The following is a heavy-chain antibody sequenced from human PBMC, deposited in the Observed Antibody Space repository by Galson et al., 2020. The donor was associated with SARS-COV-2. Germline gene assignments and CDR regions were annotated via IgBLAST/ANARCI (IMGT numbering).Heavy chain of an antibody. CDR2: IYYSGST. D-gene: IGHD3-10*01. CDR1: GGSISSSSYY. Sequence: ASETLSLTCTVSGGSISSSSYYWGWIRQPPGKGLEWIGSIYYSGSTYYNPSLKSRVTISVDTSKNHFSLKLRSVTAADTAVYYCARLSITMVRGPYFDSWGQGIVVTVSS. CDR3: ARLSITMVRGPYFDS. V-gene: IGHV4-39*02. J-gene: IGHJ4*02.